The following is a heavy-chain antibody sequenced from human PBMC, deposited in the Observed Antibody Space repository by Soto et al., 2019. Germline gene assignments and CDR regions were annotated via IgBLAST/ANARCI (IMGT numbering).Heavy chain of an antibody. CDR2: ISANGRNT. D-gene: IGHD3-16*02. CDR3: AKDLSSLGWLALGAPFDS. V-gene: IGHV3-23*01. J-gene: IGHJ4*02. CDR1: GFTFSSYV. Sequence: EVHLLESGGNVVQPGGSLRLSCAASGFTFSSYVMNWVRQAPGKGMEWVSSISANGRNTYYADSVKGRFTISRDRSKNKLYLQLDRLRVDDTAIYSCAKDLSSLGWLALGAPFDSWGQGTLVTVSS.